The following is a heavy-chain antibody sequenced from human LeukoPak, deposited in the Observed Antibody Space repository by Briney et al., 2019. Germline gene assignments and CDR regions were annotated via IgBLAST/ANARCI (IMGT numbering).Heavy chain of an antibody. Sequence: GGSLRLSCAASGFTFSSYSMNWVRQAPGKGLEWVSSISSSSSHIYYTDSVKGRFTISRDNAKNALYLQMNSLRAEDTAVYYCARDEYSSSRLDYWSQGTLVTVSS. D-gene: IGHD6-6*01. CDR2: ISSSSSHI. V-gene: IGHV3-21*01. J-gene: IGHJ4*02. CDR3: ARDEYSSSRLDY. CDR1: GFTFSSYS.